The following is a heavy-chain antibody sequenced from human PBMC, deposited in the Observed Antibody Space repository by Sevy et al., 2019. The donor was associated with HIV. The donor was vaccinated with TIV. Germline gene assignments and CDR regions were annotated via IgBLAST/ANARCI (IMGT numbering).Heavy chain of an antibody. V-gene: IGHV3-30*18. Sequence: GGSLRLSCGGFGFTFSRYGMHWVRQAPGKGLEWVAVISYEGSNKYYADSVKGRFTISRDNSKNTLYLQMNSLRAEDTAGYFCAKGYDVSRVKTGGHFGSWGQGNLVTVPS. CDR1: GFTFSRYG. CDR2: ISYEGSNK. CDR3: AKGYDVSRVKTGGHFGS. J-gene: IGHJ4*01. D-gene: IGHD3-3*01.